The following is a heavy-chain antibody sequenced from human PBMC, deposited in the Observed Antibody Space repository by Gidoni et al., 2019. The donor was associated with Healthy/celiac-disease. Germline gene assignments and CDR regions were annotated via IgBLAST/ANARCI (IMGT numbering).Heavy chain of an antibody. Sequence: EVQLVESGGGLVQPGGSLRLSCAASGFTFSIYGMSWVSQAPGKGLEWVANIKQDGSDKYYVDSVKGRFTISRDNAKNSLYLQMNSLRAEDTAVYYCARDQGHSGSYFGGGAFDYWGQGTLVTVSS. CDR2: IKQDGSDK. CDR3: ARDQGHSGSYFGGGAFDY. CDR1: GFTFSIYG. D-gene: IGHD1-26*01. V-gene: IGHV3-7*01. J-gene: IGHJ4*02.